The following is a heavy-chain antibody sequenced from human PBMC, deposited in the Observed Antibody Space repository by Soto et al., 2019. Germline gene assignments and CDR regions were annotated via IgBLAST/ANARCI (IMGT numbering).Heavy chain of an antibody. CDR1: GGTFSSYA. CDR2: IIPIFGTA. J-gene: IGHJ3*02. V-gene: IGHV1-69*06. Sequence: QVQLVQSGAEVKKPGSSVKVSCKASGGTFSSYAISWVRQAPGQGLEWMGGIIPIFGTANYAQKFQGRVTITADKSTSTAYRELSSLRSEDTAVYYCGGGGATSRLVAFDIWGQGTMVTVSS. CDR3: GGGGATSRLVAFDI. D-gene: IGHD1-26*01.